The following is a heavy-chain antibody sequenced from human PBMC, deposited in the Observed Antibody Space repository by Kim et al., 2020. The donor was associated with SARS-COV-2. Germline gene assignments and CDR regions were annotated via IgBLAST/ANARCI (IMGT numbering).Heavy chain of an antibody. CDR3: AKRYCSRTSCYGIDY. J-gene: IGHJ4*02. V-gene: IGHV3-23*01. Sequence: DSVKGRFTISGDNSKNTLYLQMNSLRAEDTAVYYCAKRYCSRTSCYGIDYWGQGTLVTVSS. D-gene: IGHD2-2*01.